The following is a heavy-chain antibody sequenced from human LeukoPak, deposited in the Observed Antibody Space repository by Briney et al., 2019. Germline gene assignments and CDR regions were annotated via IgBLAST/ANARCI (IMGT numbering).Heavy chain of an antibody. CDR3: ARFGNRRYFDY. Sequence: GASVKVSCKASGYTFTSYEINWGRQATGQGLEWMGWMNPNSGNTGYAQKFQGRVTMTRNTSISTAYMELSSLRSEDTAVYYCARFGNRRYFDYWGQGTLVTVSS. J-gene: IGHJ4*02. CDR2: MNPNSGNT. V-gene: IGHV1-8*01. D-gene: IGHD3-9*01. CDR1: GYTFTSYE.